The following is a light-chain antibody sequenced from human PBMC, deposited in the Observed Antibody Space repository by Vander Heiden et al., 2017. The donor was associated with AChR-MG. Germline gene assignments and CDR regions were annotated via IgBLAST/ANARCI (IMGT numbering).Light chain of an antibody. J-gene: IGKJ5*01. CDR2: DAS. Sequence: EIVVTQSPATLSLSPGERATLSCRASQSVSSYLAWYQQKPGQAPRLLIYDASNRATGIPARFSGSESGTDFTLTISSLEPEDFAVYYCQQRSNWPPRVTFGQGTRLEIK. CDR1: QSVSSY. CDR3: QQRSNWPPRVT. V-gene: IGKV3-11*01.